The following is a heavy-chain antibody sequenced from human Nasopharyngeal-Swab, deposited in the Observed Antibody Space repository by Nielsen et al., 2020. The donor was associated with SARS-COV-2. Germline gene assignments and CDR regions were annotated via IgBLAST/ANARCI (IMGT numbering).Heavy chain of an antibody. J-gene: IGHJ6*03. D-gene: IGHD3-16*01. Sequence: GESLKISYAASGFTFNSYWMHWVRQAPGKGLVWVSRINSDGTNTIYADSAKGRFTISRDNAKNTLYLQINSLRAEDTAVYYCAREGFDYPFGYMDVWGKGTTVTVSS. CDR1: GFTFNSYW. V-gene: IGHV3-74*01. CDR2: INSDGTNT. CDR3: AREGFDYPFGYMDV.